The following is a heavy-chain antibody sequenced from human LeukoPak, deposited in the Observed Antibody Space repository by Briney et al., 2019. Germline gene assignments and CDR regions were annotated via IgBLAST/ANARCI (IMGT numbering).Heavy chain of an antibody. D-gene: IGHD1-14*01. CDR3: ARARIGH. J-gene: IGHJ4*02. Sequence: PGGSLRLSCAASGFTFNSYWMTWVRQAPGKGLEWVATIKEDGSQKYYVDSVKGRFTISRDNGKKSLYLGMSSLRVEDTAIYYCARARIGHWGQGTLVTVSS. CDR1: GFTFNSYW. CDR2: IKEDGSQK. V-gene: IGHV3-7*04.